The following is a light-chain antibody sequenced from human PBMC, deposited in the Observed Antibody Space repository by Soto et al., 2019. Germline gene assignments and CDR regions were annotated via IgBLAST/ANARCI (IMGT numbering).Light chain of an antibody. CDR1: QSIDNW. CDR3: QQYNTYCT. J-gene: IGKJ4*01. V-gene: IGKV1-5*03. Sequence: DIQMTQSPSTLSASVGDRVSITCRASQSIDNWLAWYQQKPGKAPKLLIYKASSLESGVPSRFSGSGSGTEFTLSISSLQPDDFATYYCQQYNTYCTFGGGTKVEIK. CDR2: KAS.